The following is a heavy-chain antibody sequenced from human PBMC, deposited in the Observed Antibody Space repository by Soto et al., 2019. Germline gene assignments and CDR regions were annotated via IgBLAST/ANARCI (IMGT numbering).Heavy chain of an antibody. D-gene: IGHD6-6*01. CDR2: IIPIFGTA. V-gene: IGHV1-69*13. CDR1: GGTFSSYA. CDR3: ARDRAGSSLNYYYYGMDV. J-gene: IGHJ6*02. Sequence: VKVSCKASGGTFSSYAISWVRQAPGQGLEWMGGIIPIFGTANYAQKFQGRVTITADESTSTAYMELSSLRSEDTAVYYCARDRAGSSLNYYYYGMDVWGQGTTVTVSS.